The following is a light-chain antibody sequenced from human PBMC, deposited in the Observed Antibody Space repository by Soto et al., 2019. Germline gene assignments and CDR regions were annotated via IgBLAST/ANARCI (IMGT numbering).Light chain of an antibody. CDR2: DAS. CDR1: QTVTNDY. V-gene: IGKV3-20*01. Sequence: EVVLTQSPGTLSLSPGERVTLSCRASQTVTNDYLAWYQQKDGQAPRLLIYDASTRATGVPDRFSGSGSGPEYTLTITRLEPEDFAVYSCQQYGSSPISFGQGTRLELK. CDR3: QQYGSSPIS. J-gene: IGKJ5*01.